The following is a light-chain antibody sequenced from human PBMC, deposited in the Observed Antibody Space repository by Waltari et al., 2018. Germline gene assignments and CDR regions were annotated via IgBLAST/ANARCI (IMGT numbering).Light chain of an antibody. CDR1: SLRSYY. CDR2: GKS. CDR3: SSRDSSGDHVL. J-gene: IGLJ2*01. Sequence: SSELTQDPAVSVALGQTVRITCPGDSLRSYYASRYQQKPGQAPVLVIYGKSSRPSGIPNRFSVSSSGNTASLTITGAQAEDEADYYCSSRDSSGDHVLFGGGTKLTVL. V-gene: IGLV3-19*01.